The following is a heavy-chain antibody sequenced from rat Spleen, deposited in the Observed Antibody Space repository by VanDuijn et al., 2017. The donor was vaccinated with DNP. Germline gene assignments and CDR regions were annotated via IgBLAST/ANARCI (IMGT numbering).Heavy chain of an antibody. V-gene: IGHV5-46*01. J-gene: IGHJ2*01. CDR1: GFTFSSFP. CDR3: TTYYY. CDR2: ISSSGGNI. Sequence: EVQLVESGGGLVQPGMSMKLSCVASGFTFSSFPMAWVRQAPTQGLEWVATISSSGGNIYFRDSVKGRFTISRDNAKSTLYLQMDSLRSEDTATYYCTTYYYWGQGVMVTVTS. D-gene: IGHD1-7*01.